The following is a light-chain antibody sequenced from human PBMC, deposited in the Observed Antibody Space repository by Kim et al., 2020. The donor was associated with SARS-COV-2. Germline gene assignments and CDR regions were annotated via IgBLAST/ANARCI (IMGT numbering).Light chain of an antibody. V-gene: IGKV3D-15*01. CDR1: QPMGTY. J-gene: IGKJ4*01. CDR3: QQYNDWPLT. CDR2: HAF. Sequence: SLSPWERASLPCRASQPMGTYLAWYQQKPGQAPRLLIYHAFTRATGIPARISGSGSGTEFTLTISSLQSEDFAVYYCQQYNDWPLTFGGGTKLEI.